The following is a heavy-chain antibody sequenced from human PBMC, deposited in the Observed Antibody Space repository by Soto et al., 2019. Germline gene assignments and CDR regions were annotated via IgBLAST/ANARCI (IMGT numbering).Heavy chain of an antibody. CDR2: INSDGSST. CDR1: GFTFSSYW. Sequence: SGGSLRLSCAASGFTFSSYWMHWVRQAPGKGLVWVSRINSDGSSTSYAESVKGRFTISRDNAKNTLYLQRNSLRAEDTAVYYCASVGYCSSTSCFNGGWFDPWGQRTLVTVSS. V-gene: IGHV3-74*01. J-gene: IGHJ5*02. D-gene: IGHD2-2*01. CDR3: ASVGYCSSTSCFNGGWFDP.